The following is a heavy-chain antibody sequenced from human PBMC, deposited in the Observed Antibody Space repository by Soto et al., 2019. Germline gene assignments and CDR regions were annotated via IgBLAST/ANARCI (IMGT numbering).Heavy chain of an antibody. CDR1: GYTFTSYG. J-gene: IGHJ6*02. CDR2: ISAYNGNT. D-gene: IGHD4-17*01. V-gene: IGHV1-18*04. Sequence: VASVKVSCKASGYTFTSYGISWVRQAPGQGLEWMGWISAYNGNTNYAQKLQGRVTMTTDTSTSTAYMELRSLRSDDTAVYYCARDLLDNGDHLHYYGMDVWGQGTTVTVSS. CDR3: ARDLLDNGDHLHYYGMDV.